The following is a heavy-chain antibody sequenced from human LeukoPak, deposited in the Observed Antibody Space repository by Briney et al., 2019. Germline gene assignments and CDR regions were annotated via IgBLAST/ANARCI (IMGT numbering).Heavy chain of an antibody. V-gene: IGHV3-21*01. D-gene: IGHD6-19*01. CDR2: ISSSSSYI. J-gene: IGHJ4*02. Sequence: GGSLRLSCAASGFNFSSYSMNWVRQAPGKGLECVSSISSSSSYIYYADSVKGRFTISRDNAKNSLYLQMNSLRAEDTAVYYCATGGIAVAGLLDYWGQGTLVTVSS. CDR3: ATGGIAVAGLLDY. CDR1: GFNFSSYS.